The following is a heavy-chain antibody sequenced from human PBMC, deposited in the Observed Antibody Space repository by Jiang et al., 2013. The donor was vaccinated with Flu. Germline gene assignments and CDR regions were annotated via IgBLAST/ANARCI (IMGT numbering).Heavy chain of an antibody. CDR1: GYTFTSYG. CDR2: ISAYNGNT. V-gene: IGHV1-18*01. CDR3: AREGSSSWYGSYYYYGMDV. Sequence: QSGAEVKKPGASVKVSCKASGYTFTSYGISWVRQAPGQGLEWMGWISAYNGNTNYAQKLQGRVTMTTDTSTSTAYMELRSLRSDDTAVYYCAREGSSSWYGSYYYYGMDVWGQGTTVTVSS. D-gene: IGHD6-13*01. J-gene: IGHJ6*02.